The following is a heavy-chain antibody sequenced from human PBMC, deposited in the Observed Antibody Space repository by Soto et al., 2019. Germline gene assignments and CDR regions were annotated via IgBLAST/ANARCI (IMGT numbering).Heavy chain of an antibody. D-gene: IGHD2-15*01. CDR1: GDSVSSNSAA. CDR2: TYYRSKWYN. Sequence: SQTLSLTCAISGDSVSSNSAAWNWIRQSPSRGLEWLGRTYYRSKWYNDYAVSVKSRITINPDTSKNQFSLQLNSVTPKDTAVYYCARGGTKYCSGGSCYGTGALEYFQHWGQGTLVTVSS. V-gene: IGHV6-1*01. J-gene: IGHJ1*01. CDR3: ARGGTKYCSGGSCYGTGALEYFQH.